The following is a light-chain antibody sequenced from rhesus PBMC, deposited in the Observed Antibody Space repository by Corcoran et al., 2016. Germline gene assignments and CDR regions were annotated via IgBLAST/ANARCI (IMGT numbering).Light chain of an antibody. J-gene: IGKJ2*01. CDR1: QGITKD. CDR2: EAS. V-gene: IGKV1-25*01. CDR3: QHYYNIPYS. Sequence: DIQMTQSPSSLSASVGDRVTITCRASQGITKDLAWYQQKPGETPKLLVYEASSLHSGIPSRFSGSGAGTDVTITISSLQPEDFATYYCQHYYNIPYSFGQGTKVEIK.